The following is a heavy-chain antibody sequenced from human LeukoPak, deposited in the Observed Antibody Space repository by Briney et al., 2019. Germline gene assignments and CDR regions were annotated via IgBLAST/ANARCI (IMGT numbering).Heavy chain of an antibody. CDR3: ARREQWLVGDDY. D-gene: IGHD6-19*01. CDR1: GYTFIDYY. J-gene: IGHJ4*02. Sequence: GASVKVSCKASGYTFIDYYINWVRQAPGQGLEWMGWISPNSGVTNYAQKFQGRVTLTRDTSVTTAYMELTSLTSDDTAVYYCARREQWLVGDDYWGQGTLVTVSS. V-gene: IGHV1-2*02. CDR2: ISPNSGVT.